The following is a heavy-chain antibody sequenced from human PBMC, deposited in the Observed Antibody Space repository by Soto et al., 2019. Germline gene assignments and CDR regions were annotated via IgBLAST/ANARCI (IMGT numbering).Heavy chain of an antibody. D-gene: IGHD6-19*01. J-gene: IGHJ5*02. Sequence: QVQLVQSGAEVKKPGASVKVSCNPSGYPFTSYHVNWMRQATGQGLEWMGWMNPDSGSTDYALKFQGRLTMTRNTSMSTAYLELRSLTSEDSAIYYCARGRFISKGYDSGWYIDHWGQGTQVIVSS. CDR1: GYPFTSYH. CDR2: MNPDSGST. CDR3: ARGRFISKGYDSGWYIDH. V-gene: IGHV1-8*01.